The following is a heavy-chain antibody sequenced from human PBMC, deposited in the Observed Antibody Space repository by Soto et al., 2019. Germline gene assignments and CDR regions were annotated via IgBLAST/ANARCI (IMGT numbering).Heavy chain of an antibody. J-gene: IGHJ5*02. CDR3: ASARHIGP. V-gene: IGHV3-7*01. CDR2: IKQDGSDR. Sequence: PGGSLRLSCAASGFTFGNYLMSWVRQAPGKGPGWVANIKQDGSDRNYVDSVKGRFTISRDNAENSLYLQMNSLRVEDTGVYYCASARHIGPWGQGTLVTVYS. CDR1: GFTFGNYL. D-gene: IGHD2-21*01.